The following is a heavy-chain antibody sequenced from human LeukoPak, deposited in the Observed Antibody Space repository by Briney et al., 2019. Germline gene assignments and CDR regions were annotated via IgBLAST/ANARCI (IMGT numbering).Heavy chain of an antibody. CDR3: ARNYYDSSGYFLNFDY. CDR2: MNPNSGNT. V-gene: IGHV1-8*03. D-gene: IGHD3-22*01. CDR1: GYTFTSYD. J-gene: IGHJ4*02. Sequence: ASVKVSCNASGYTFTSYDINCVRQATGHGLEKMGWMNPNSGNTGYAQKFQGRVTITRNTSISTAYMELSSLRSEDTAVYYCARNYYDSSGYFLNFDYWGQGTLVTVSS.